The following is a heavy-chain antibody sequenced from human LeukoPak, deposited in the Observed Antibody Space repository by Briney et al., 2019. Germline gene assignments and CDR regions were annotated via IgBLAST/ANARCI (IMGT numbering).Heavy chain of an antibody. CDR2: IYTSGST. J-gene: IGHJ4*02. CDR1: CGSISSYY. V-gene: IGHV4-4*07. D-gene: IGHD3-10*01. Sequence: PSETLSLTCTVSCGSISSYYWSWIRQPAGKGLEWIGRIYTSGSTNYNPSLKSRVTMSVDTSKNQFSLKLSSVTAADTAVYYCARSRYYYGSGSYPFDYWGQGALVTVSS. CDR3: ARSRYYYGSGSYPFDY.